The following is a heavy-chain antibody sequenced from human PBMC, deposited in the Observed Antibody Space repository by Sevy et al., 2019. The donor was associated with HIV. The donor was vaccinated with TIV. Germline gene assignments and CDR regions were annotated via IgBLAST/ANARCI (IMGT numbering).Heavy chain of an antibody. J-gene: IGHJ4*02. Sequence: GGSLRLSCAASGFTFANHAIHWVRQAPGKGLEWVAIISFDGRNEHYAASVKGRFSISRDNPKNTVDLQMTRLRSEDAAVYYCARDPCTDGVCFRSGYFDYWGQGTLVTVSS. CDR3: ARDPCTDGVCFRSGYFDY. CDR2: ISFDGRNE. V-gene: IGHV3-30*04. D-gene: IGHD2-8*01. CDR1: GFTFANHA.